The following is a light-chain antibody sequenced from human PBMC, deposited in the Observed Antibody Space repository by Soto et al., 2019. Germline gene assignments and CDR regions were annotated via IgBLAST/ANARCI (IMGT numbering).Light chain of an antibody. CDR1: HSLMYSDGISY. V-gene: IGKV2-30*01. CDR2: KAS. CDR3: MQGTHWPSWT. Sequence: DVVMTQSPLSLPVTLGQPASISCRSRHSLMYSDGISYLSWFQQRPGQSPRRLIYKASNRDSWVPERFSGSESGTDFTMKISRVEADDVGVYYGMQGTHWPSWTLGQGTKLEIK. J-gene: IGKJ2*02.